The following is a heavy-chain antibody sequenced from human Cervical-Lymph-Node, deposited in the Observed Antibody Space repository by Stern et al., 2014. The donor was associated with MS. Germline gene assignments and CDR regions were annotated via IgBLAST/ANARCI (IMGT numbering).Heavy chain of an antibody. D-gene: IGHD2-15*01. CDR2: ISGYIDNS. V-gene: IGHV1-18*01. J-gene: IGHJ3*02. CDR1: GYTFTSYG. CDR3: ARGLLGSENAFDI. Sequence: VQLVQSGAEVKKPGASVKVSCKASGYTFTSYGISWVRQAPGQGLEWMGWISGYIDNSNYAEYLQGRNTMTTNTSDSTAYMDLRRLRSDDTAVYYVARGLLGSENAFDIWGQGTMVTVSS.